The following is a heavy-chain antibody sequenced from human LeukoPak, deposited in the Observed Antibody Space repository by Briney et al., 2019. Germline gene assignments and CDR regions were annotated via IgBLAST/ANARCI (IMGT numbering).Heavy chain of an antibody. Sequence: SETLSLTCTVSGGSISSGGYYWSWIRQHPGKGLEWIGYIYYSGSTYYNPSLKSRVTISVDTSKNQFSLKLSSVTAADTAVYYCARVSVPYPYNWFDPWGQGTLVTVSS. D-gene: IGHD6-6*01. J-gene: IGHJ5*02. CDR2: IYYSGST. V-gene: IGHV4-31*03. CDR1: GGSISSGGYY. CDR3: ARVSVPYPYNWFDP.